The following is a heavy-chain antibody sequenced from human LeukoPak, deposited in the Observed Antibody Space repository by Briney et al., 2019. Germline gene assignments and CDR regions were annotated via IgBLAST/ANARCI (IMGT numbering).Heavy chain of an antibody. CDR3: TTHDRYWGSPEY. CDR2: IRIKADNYAT. J-gene: IGHJ4*02. D-gene: IGHD7-27*01. Sequence: AGSLRLSCAASGFTFSGSAMHWVRQASGKGLEWVARIRIKADNYATVYAPSVQGRFTISRDDSKNTVYLQMPSLKTDDTAVYYCTTHDRYWGSPEYWGQGTLVTVSS. V-gene: IGHV3-73*01. CDR1: GFTFSGSA.